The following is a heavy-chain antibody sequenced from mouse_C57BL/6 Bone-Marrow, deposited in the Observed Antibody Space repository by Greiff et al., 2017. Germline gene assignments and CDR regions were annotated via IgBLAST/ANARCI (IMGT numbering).Heavy chain of an antibody. D-gene: IGHD1-1*01. CDR3: VRHHYYYFDY. V-gene: IGHV10-1*01. CDR1: GFSFNTYA. CDR2: IRSKSNNYAT. Sequence: EVHLVESGGGLVQPKGSLKLSCAASGFSFNTYAMNWVRQAPGKGLEWVARIRSKSNNYATYYADSVKDRFTISRDDSESMLYLQMNNLKTEDTAMYYCVRHHYYYFDYGGQGTTLTVSS. J-gene: IGHJ2*01.